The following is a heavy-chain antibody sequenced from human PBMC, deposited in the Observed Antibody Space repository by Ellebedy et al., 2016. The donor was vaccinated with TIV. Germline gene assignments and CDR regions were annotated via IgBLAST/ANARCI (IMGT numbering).Heavy chain of an antibody. V-gene: IGHV3-7*01. CDR1: GFTFSSYS. J-gene: IGHJ4*02. CDR2: IKQDGSEK. Sequence: GGSLRLSXAASGFTFSSYSMNWVRQAPGKGLEWVANIKQDGSEKYYVDSVKGRFTISRDNAKNSLYLQMNSLRAEDTAVYYCASGPYCGGDCNGMVRYWGQGTLVTVSS. D-gene: IGHD2-21*02. CDR3: ASGPYCGGDCNGMVRY.